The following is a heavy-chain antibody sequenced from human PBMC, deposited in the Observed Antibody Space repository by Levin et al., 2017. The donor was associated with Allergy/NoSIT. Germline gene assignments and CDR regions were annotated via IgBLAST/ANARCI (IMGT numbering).Heavy chain of an antibody. CDR3: NQQKLGDSFDS. J-gene: IGHJ4*02. D-gene: IGHD7-27*01. CDR1: EDIFRSYT. Sequence: SVKVSCKTSEDIFRSYTLSWVRQAPGQGLEWMGRIVPILGMTNYAQKFQGRVTITADSPMTTAYLELSSLTSDDTAVYLCNQQKLGDSFDSWGQGTRITVSS. V-gene: IGHV1-69*02. CDR2: IVPILGMT.